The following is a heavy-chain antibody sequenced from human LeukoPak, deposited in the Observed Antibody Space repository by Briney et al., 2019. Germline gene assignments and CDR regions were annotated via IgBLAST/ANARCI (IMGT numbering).Heavy chain of an antibody. CDR2: ISAYNGDT. Sequence: ASVKVSCKASGYTFTSYGITWVRQAPGQGLEWMGWISAYNGDTNYAQKVQGRATMTTDTSTSTAYMEVRSLRSDDTAVYYCASNTGSDSSGYAYWGQGTLVTVSS. CDR3: ASNTGSDSSGYAY. CDR1: GYTFTSYG. J-gene: IGHJ4*02. V-gene: IGHV1-18*01. D-gene: IGHD3-22*01.